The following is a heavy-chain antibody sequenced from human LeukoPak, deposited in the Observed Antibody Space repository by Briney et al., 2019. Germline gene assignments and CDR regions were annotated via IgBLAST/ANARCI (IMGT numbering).Heavy chain of an antibody. CDR1: GASISSSTYY. CDR3: AGRPAGY. CDR2: TYSSGIT. Sequence: PSETLSLTCTVSGASISSSTYYWGWIRQPPGKGLEWIGSTYSSGITYCNPSLKSRVTIFADTSKNQVSLQLSSVTAADTAVYYCAGRPAGYWGQGTLVTVSS. V-gene: IGHV4-39*01. J-gene: IGHJ4*02.